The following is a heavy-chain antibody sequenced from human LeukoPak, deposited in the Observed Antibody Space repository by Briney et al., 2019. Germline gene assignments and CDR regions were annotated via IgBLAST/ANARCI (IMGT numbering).Heavy chain of an antibody. V-gene: IGHV1-18*01. CDR1: VYTFTSYG. J-gene: IGHJ6*03. D-gene: IGHD2-2*01. Sequence: ASVKVSCKASVYTFTSYGISWVRQAPGQGLEWMGWISAYNGNTNYAQKLQGRVTMTTDTSTSTAYMELRSLRSDDTAVYYCARGGGEVVVVPAAPTVYMDVWGKGTTVTVSS. CDR2: ISAYNGNT. CDR3: ARGGGEVVVVPAAPTVYMDV.